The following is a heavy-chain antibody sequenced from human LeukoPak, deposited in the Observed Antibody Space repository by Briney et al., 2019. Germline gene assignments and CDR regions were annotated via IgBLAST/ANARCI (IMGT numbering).Heavy chain of an antibody. Sequence: PSETLSLTCTVFGGSVSSGSYYWSWIRQPPGKGLEWIGYNYYHGRANYNPSLKSRVTISIDTSKNQFSLRLTSVTAADTAVYYCARDHGGNWFDPWGQGTLVTVSS. J-gene: IGHJ5*02. CDR1: GGSVSSGSYY. CDR2: NYYHGRA. V-gene: IGHV4-61*01. D-gene: IGHD3-10*01. CDR3: ARDHGGNWFDP.